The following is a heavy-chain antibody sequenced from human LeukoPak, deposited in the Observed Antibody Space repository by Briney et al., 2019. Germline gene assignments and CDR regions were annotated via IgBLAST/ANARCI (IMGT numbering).Heavy chain of an antibody. CDR3: ARHGGISIFGVAQPGGAFDI. CDR1: GGTFSSYA. V-gene: IGHV1-69*05. D-gene: IGHD3-3*01. Sequence: SVKVSCKASGGTFSSYAISWVRQAPGQGLEWMGEIIPIFGTANYAQKFQGRVTITTDESTSTAYMELSSLRSEDTAMYYCARHGGISIFGVAQPGGAFDIWGQGTMVTVSS. CDR2: IIPIFGTA. J-gene: IGHJ3*02.